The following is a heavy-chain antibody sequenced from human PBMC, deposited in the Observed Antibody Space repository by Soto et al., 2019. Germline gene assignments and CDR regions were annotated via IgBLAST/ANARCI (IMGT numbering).Heavy chain of an antibody. D-gene: IGHD3-16*01. CDR2: VHYSGST. J-gene: IGHJ5*02. CDR1: GGSFHNFY. CDR3: ARGVDYYATSGYFSLGS. V-gene: IGHV4-59*01. Sequence: SETLSLTCNLSGGSFHNFYWLWIRQPPGKGLEWVGHVHYSGSTNYSPSLNSRATISLDTSKSQLSLKLRSVTAADTAMYFCARGVDYYATSGYFSLGSWGQGIPVTVSS.